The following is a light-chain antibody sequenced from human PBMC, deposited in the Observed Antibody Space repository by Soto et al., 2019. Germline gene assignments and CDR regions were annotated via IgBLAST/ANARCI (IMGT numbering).Light chain of an antibody. Sequence: EIVLTQSPATLSLSPGERATLSCRASQSVSTYLAWYQQKPGQAPRLLIYDASKRATGIPARFSGSGSGTDFTLPITRLEPEDFGVYYCQQRSNWPPTWTFGQGTKVDIK. CDR2: DAS. CDR3: QQRSNWPPTWT. CDR1: QSVSTY. V-gene: IGKV3-11*01. J-gene: IGKJ1*01.